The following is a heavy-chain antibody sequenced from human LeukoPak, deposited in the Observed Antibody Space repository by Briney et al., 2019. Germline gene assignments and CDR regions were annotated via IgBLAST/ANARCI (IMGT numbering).Heavy chain of an antibody. CDR2: ISGSGANT. D-gene: IGHD3-16*02. CDR3: AQERAGYTNPYYFDF. V-gene: IGHV3-23*01. J-gene: IGHJ4*02. CDR1: GFTFSTYA. Sequence: GGSLRLSCAASGFTFSTYAMSWVRQAPGKGLEWVSTISGSGANTYYADSVRGRFTISRDNSKNTLYLHMNSLRAEDTAVYYCAQERAGYTNPYYFDFWGQGTLVTVSS.